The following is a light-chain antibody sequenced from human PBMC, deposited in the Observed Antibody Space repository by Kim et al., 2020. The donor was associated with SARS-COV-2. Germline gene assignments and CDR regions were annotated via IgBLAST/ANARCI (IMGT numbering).Light chain of an antibody. Sequence: EIVLTQSPATLSLSPGKRATLSCRASQSLSSYLAWYQQKPGQAPRLLIYDASNRATGIPARFSGSGSGTDFTLTISNLEPEDFAVYYCQRRSNWPPWTFGQGTKVDIK. J-gene: IGKJ1*01. V-gene: IGKV3-11*01. CDR1: QSLSSY. CDR3: QRRSNWPPWT. CDR2: DAS.